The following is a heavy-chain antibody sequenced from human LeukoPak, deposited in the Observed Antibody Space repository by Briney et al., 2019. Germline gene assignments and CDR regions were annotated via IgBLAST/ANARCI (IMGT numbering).Heavy chain of an antibody. CDR3: AKLPTTVTTRRDFDY. CDR2: IENAGSIT. D-gene: IGHD4-17*01. V-gene: IGHV3-74*03. Sequence: GGSLRLSCAASGFTFSNYWIHWVRQAPGKGLVWVSRIENAGSITTYADSVKGRFTISRDNSKNTLYLQMNSLRAEDTAVYYCAKLPTTVTTRRDFDYWGQGTLVTVSS. J-gene: IGHJ4*02. CDR1: GFTFSNYW.